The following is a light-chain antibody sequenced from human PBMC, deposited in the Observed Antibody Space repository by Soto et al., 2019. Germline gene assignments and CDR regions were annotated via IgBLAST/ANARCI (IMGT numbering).Light chain of an antibody. J-gene: IGKJ5*01. Sequence: EIVMTQSPATLSVSPGERATLSCRASQSVSSNLAWYQQKPGQAPRLLIYGASTRATGIPARFSGSGSGTEFTLTIRRLEPEDFAFYYCQYYNNWPPSITFGQGTRLEIK. CDR1: QSVSSN. CDR3: QYYNNWPPSIT. CDR2: GAS. V-gene: IGKV3-15*01.